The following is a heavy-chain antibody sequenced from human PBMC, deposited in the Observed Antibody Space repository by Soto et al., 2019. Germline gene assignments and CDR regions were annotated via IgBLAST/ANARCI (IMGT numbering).Heavy chain of an antibody. CDR1: GFTSSSYD. J-gene: IGHJ6*02. V-gene: IGHV3-13*05. CDR2: IGTAGDP. Sequence: EVQLVESGGGLVQPGGYLRLSCAASGFTSSSYDMHWVRQATGKGLEWVSAIGTAGDPYYPGSVKGRFTISRENAKNSLYLQMNSLRAGDTAVYYCPRGAATGGWDYYYGMDVWGQGTTVTVSS. CDR3: PRGAATGGWDYYYGMDV. D-gene: IGHD1-26*01.